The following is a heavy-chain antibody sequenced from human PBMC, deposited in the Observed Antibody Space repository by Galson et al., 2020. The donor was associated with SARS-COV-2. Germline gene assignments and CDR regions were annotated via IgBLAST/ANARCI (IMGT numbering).Heavy chain of an antibody. J-gene: IGHJ4*02. Sequence: ASVKVSCKASGYTFTTYGFIWVRQAPGQGIEWMGWISAYNGNTNYPQRLQGRVTMTTDTSTSTAYMELTSLRSDDTAVYYCARVVGATPSDYWGQGTLVTVSS. CDR3: ARVVGATPSDY. V-gene: IGHV1-18*01. CDR2: ISAYNGNT. CDR1: GYTFTTYG. D-gene: IGHD1-26*01.